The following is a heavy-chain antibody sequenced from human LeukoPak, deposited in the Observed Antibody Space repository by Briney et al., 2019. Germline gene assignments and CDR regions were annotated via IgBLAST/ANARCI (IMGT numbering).Heavy chain of an antibody. D-gene: IGHD3-9*01. J-gene: IGHJ3*01. CDR2: IKQDGSEK. V-gene: IGHV3-7*03. CDR1: GFTFSSYW. Sequence: PGGSLRLSCAASGFTFSSYWTSWVRQAPGKGLEWVANIKQDGSEKYYVDSVKGRFTISRDNAKNSLYLQMNSLRAEDTTVYYCARGGSYYYDILTGYFFRDWGQGTMVTVSS. CDR3: ARGGSYYYDILTGYFFRD.